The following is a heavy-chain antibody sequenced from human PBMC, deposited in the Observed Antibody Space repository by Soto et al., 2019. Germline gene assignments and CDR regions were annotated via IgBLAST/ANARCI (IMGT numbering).Heavy chain of an antibody. Sequence: ETLSLTGAVSGYSISSGYYWGWIRQTPGKGLEWIASIYHSGSTYYNPSLKSRVTISVDTSKNQFSLKLTSVTAADTAVYYCARGAATVTPGWFDPWGQGIMVTVSS. D-gene: IGHD4-17*01. J-gene: IGHJ5*02. CDR3: ARGAATVTPGWFDP. CDR1: GYSISSGYY. CDR2: IYHSGST. V-gene: IGHV4-38-2*01.